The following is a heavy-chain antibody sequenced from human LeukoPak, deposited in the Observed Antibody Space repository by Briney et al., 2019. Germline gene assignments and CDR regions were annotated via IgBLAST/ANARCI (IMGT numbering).Heavy chain of an antibody. CDR1: GFTFSSYA. CDR2: ISGSGGST. V-gene: IGHV3-23*01. CDR3: ARAADILTGYPDY. D-gene: IGHD3-9*01. Sequence: GGSLRLSCAASGFTFSSYAMSWVRQAPGKGLEWVSAISGSGGSTYYADSVKGWFTISRDNSKNTLYLQMNSLRAGDTAVYYCARAADILTGYPDYWGQGTLVTVSS. J-gene: IGHJ4*02.